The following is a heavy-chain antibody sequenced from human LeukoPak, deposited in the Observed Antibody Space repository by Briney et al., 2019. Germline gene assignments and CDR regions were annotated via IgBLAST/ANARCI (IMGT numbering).Heavy chain of an antibody. J-gene: IGHJ4*02. Sequence: ASVKVSCKASGYTFTGYYMHWVRQAPGQGLEWMGWINPNSGGTNYAQKLQGRVTMTTDTSTSTAYMELRSLRSDDTAVYYCARGEYDILTGYYIPAPCYWGQGTLVTVSS. V-gene: IGHV1-2*02. D-gene: IGHD3-9*01. CDR3: ARGEYDILTGYYIPAPCY. CDR1: GYTFTGYY. CDR2: INPNSGGT.